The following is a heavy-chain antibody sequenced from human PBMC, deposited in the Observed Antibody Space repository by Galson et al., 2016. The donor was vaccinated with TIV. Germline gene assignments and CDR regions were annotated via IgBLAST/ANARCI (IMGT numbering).Heavy chain of an antibody. D-gene: IGHD6-13*01. CDR1: GFSLGTSGLC. Sequence: PALVIPPQTLTLTCTFSGFSLGTSGLCVSWVRQTPGQALEWLARIDWGDDQYYSTSLKTRLTISKDTSKTKVVLMVTDVDPMDTATYFCARTRSAAAGGLDFWGQGTLVTVSS. V-gene: IGHV2-70*11. CDR3: ARTRSAAAGGLDF. J-gene: IGHJ4*02. CDR2: IDWGDDQ.